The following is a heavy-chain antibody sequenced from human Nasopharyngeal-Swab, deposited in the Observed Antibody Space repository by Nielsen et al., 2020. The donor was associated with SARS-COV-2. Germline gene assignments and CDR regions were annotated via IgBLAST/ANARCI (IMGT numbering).Heavy chain of an antibody. J-gene: IGHJ6*02. D-gene: IGHD2-8*02. V-gene: IGHV1-69*01. CDR3: ARMRSDDALYRYYYYYYGMDV. Sequence: WVRQAPGQGLEWMGGIIPIFGTANYAQKFQGRVTITADESTSTAYMELSSLRSEDTAVYYCARMRSDDALYRYYYYYYGMDVWGQGTTVTVSS. CDR2: IIPIFGTA.